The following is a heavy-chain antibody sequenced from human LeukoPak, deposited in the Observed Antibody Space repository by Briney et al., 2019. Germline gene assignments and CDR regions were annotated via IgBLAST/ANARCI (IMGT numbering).Heavy chain of an antibody. CDR1: GYTFTSYY. CDR2: INPSGGST. V-gene: IGHV1-46*01. D-gene: IGHD2-2*01. J-gene: IGHJ5*02. CDR3: ARGNIVVVPPANWFDP. Sequence: GASVTVSCKASGYTFTSYYMHWVRQAPGQGLEWMGIINPSGGSTSYAQKFQGRVTMTRDTSTSTVYMELSSLRSEDTAVYYCARGNIVVVPPANWFDPWGQGKLVTVSS.